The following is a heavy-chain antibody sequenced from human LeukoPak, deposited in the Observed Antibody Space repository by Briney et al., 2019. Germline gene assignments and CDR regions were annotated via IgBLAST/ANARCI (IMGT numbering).Heavy chain of an antibody. CDR2: ISSSSSNI. V-gene: IGHV3-21*01. CDR3: ARCTTGRTFGSLREIKRSREIDY. D-gene: IGHD1-1*01. CDR1: GFTFSSYS. J-gene: IGHJ4*02. Sequence: PGGSLRLSCTASGFTFSSYSMNWVRQAPGKGLEWVSSISSSSSNIYYADSVKGRFAISRDNAKNSLYLQMNSLRVEDTAVYYCARCTTGRTFGSLREIKRSREIDYWGQGTLVTVSS.